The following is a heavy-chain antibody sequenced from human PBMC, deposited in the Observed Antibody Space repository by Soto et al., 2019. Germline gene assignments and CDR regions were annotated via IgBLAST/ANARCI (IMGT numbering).Heavy chain of an antibody. Sequence: QVQLVQSGTEVKKPGASVKVSCKASGYTFTSYGIHWVRQAPGQRLEWMGWINAANGDTKYSPKCQGRVAITRDTSASTAYMELCSVRSEDTAVYYCVRRHVSATGIDWFDPWGQGTLVTVSS. CDR2: INAANGDT. V-gene: IGHV1-3*01. J-gene: IGHJ5*02. CDR3: VRRHVSATGIDWFDP. CDR1: GYTFTSYG. D-gene: IGHD6-13*01.